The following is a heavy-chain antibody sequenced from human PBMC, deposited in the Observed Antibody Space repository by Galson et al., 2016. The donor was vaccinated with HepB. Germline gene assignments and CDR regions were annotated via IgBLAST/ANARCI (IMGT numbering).Heavy chain of an antibody. J-gene: IGHJ6*02. CDR3: ARPRSGPVGGNYYMDV. CDR1: GGSFGAYN. Sequence: SETLSLTCAVYGGSFGAYNLSWIRQPPGKGLEWIGEIYHSGGTSYNPSLKGRVTILVDTSKTQLSLSLSSVTAADTAVYYCARPRSGPVGGNYYMDVWGQGTTVTVSS. D-gene: IGHD6-19*01. V-gene: IGHV4-34*01. CDR2: IYHSGGT.